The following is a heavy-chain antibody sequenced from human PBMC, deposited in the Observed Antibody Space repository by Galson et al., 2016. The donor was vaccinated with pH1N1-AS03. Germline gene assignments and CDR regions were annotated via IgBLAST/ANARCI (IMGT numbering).Heavy chain of an antibody. Sequence: SLRLSCAASGFTFSGYWMSWVRQAPGKGLEWVAHIKRDGSEKYYVDSVKGRFTISRDNDKNSLYLKMNSLRAEDTAVYYCARVPYSYGMDVWGQGTTVTVSS. CDR1: GFTFSGYW. J-gene: IGHJ6*02. V-gene: IGHV3-7*01. CDR3: ARVPYSYGMDV. CDR2: IKRDGSEK.